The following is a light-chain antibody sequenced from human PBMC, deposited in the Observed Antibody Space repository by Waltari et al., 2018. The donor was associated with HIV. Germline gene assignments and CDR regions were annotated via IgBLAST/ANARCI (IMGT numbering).Light chain of an antibody. Sequence: DIVMTQSPDSLVVSLVERATINCKSSLSVLKSSSYRNYLAWYQQKPGQRPKLLIYCASIRESGVPDRFSASGSGTDFTLTITNLQAEDVAVYYCQQYSGIPYTFGQGTKLEIK. V-gene: IGKV4-1*01. CDR1: LSVLKSSSYRNY. CDR2: CAS. J-gene: IGKJ2*01. CDR3: QQYSGIPYT.